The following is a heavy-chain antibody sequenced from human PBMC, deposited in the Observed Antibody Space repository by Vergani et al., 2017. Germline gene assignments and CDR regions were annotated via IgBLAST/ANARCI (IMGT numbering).Heavy chain of an antibody. J-gene: IGHJ3*02. CDR1: GYTFTSYG. D-gene: IGHD3-10*01. Sequence: QVQLVQSGAEVKKPGASVKVSCKASGYTFTSYGISWVRQAPGQGLEWMGWISAYNGNTNYAQKLQGRVTMTTDTSTSTAYMELRSLRSDDTAVYYCARDTPLYYYGSGSYQDAFDIWGQGTMVTVSS. CDR3: ARDTPLYYYGSGSYQDAFDI. V-gene: IGHV1-18*04. CDR2: ISAYNGNT.